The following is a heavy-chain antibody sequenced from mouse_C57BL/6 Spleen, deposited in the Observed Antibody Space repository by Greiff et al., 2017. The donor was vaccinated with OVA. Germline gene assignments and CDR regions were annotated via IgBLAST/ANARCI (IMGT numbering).Heavy chain of an antibody. CDR1: GYTFTSYW. V-gene: IGHV1-5*01. J-gene: IGHJ3*01. CDR2: IYPGNSDT. CDR3: SLYYSNYVGFAY. Sequence: VQLKQSGTVLARPGASVKMSCKTSGYTFTSYWMHWVKQRPGQGLEWIGAIYPGNSDTSYNQKFKGKAKLTAVTSASTAYMELSSLTNEDSAVYYCSLYYSNYVGFAYWGQGTLVTVSA. D-gene: IGHD2-5*01.